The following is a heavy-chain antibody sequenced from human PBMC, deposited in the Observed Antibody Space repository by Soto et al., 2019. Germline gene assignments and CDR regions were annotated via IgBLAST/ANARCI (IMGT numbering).Heavy chain of an antibody. CDR2: MKYDGSIA. J-gene: IGHJ3*01. V-gene: IGHV3-74*01. D-gene: IGHD4-17*01. Sequence: EVQLLESGGGLVQPGGSLRLSCEASGFIFSNYGMHWVRQVPGKGLVWVSRMKYDGSIANYADSVKGRFTISRDNAKNTVYQQMNSLTADDTAVYHCARGIPGYYGCDVWGQGTMVTVSS. CDR3: ARGIPGYYGCDV. CDR1: GFIFSNYG.